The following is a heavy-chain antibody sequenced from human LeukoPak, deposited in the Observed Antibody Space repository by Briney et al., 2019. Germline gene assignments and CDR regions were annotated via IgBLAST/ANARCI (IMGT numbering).Heavy chain of an antibody. V-gene: IGHV1-8*01. CDR1: GYTFTSYD. Sequence: ASVKVSCKASGYTFTSYDINWVRQATGQGLEWMGWMDPSSGNTGYAQKFQGRVTMTRNTSISTAYMELSSLRSEDTAVYYCARGFLGYYYMDVWGKGTTVTVSS. D-gene: IGHD3-3*01. CDR3: ARGFLGYYYMDV. J-gene: IGHJ6*03. CDR2: MDPSSGNT.